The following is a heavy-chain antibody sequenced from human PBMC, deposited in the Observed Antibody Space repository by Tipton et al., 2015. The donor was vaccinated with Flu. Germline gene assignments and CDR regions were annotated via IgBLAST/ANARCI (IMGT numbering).Heavy chain of an antibody. D-gene: IGHD1-26*01. V-gene: IGHV4-4*07. Sequence: TLSLTCTVSGGSLSSYFWSWIRQPAGKGLEWIGRIYPSGNTNYNPSLQSRVTMSVDTSRNQFSLSLTSVTAADTAVYFCARWDHAMSRQGFDFWGQGTPVTVSS. CDR3: ARWDHAMSRQGFDF. CDR1: GGSLSSYF. CDR2: IYPSGNT. J-gene: IGHJ4*02.